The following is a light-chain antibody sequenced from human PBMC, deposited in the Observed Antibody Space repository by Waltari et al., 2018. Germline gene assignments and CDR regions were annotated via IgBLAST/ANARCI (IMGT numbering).Light chain of an antibody. CDR1: QTVLYSSNQKNY. CDR3: QQYYSTPLT. V-gene: IGKV4-1*01. J-gene: IGKJ4*01. Sequence: DIVMTQSPDSLAVSLGGRATVNSTSSQTVLYSSNQKNYLAWYQQKPGQPPKLLIYWASTRESGVPDRFSGSGSGTDFTLTISSLQAEDVAVYYCQQYYSTPLTFGGGTKVEIK. CDR2: WAS.